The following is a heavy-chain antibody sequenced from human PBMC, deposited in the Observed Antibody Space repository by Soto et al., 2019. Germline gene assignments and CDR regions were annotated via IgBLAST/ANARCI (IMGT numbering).Heavy chain of an antibody. V-gene: IGHV1-18*01. CDR2: ISPYNGNT. D-gene: IGHD2-8*01. J-gene: IGHJ5*01. CDR3: AIDAAISMNDS. CDR1: GYTCTSYG. Sequence: VPLVQSGAEVKKHGASVKVSCQASGYTCTSYGISWVRHAPGQGLEWMGWISPYNGNTTYAQKLQGRATLTTDTSTSTAYMELRSLRSDDTAVYYCAIDAAISMNDSWGQGTLVTVSS.